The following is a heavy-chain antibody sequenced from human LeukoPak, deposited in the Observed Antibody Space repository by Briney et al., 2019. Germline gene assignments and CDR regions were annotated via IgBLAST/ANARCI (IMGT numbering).Heavy chain of an antibody. J-gene: IGHJ6*03. V-gene: IGHV3-23*01. Sequence: PGGSLRLSCAASGFTFSSYAMSWVRQAPGKGLEWVSAISGSGGSTYYADSVKGRFTISRDNSKNTLYLQMNSLRAEDTAVYYCEKEGWLRLNPYYYYYMDVWGKGTTVTVSS. D-gene: IGHD5-12*01. CDR3: EKEGWLRLNPYYYYYMDV. CDR1: GFTFSSYA. CDR2: ISGSGGST.